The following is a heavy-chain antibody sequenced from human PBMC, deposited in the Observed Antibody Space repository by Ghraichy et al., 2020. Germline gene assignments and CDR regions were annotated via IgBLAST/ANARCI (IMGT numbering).Heavy chain of an antibody. V-gene: IGHV3-30*18. J-gene: IGHJ6*03. CDR3: AKTTSYYDILTGSTNYYYMDV. CDR1: GFTFSSYG. D-gene: IGHD3-9*01. CDR2: ISYDGSNK. Sequence: GGSLRLSCAASGFTFSSYGMHWVRQAPGKGLEWVAVISYDGSNKYYADSVKGRFTISRDNSKNTLYLQMNSLRAEDTAVYYCAKTTSYYDILTGSTNYYYMDVWGKGTTVTVSS.